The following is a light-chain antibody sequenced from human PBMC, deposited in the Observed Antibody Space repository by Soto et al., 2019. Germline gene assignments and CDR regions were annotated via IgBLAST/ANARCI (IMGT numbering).Light chain of an antibody. V-gene: IGLV2-11*01. Sequence: QSALTQPRSVSGSPGQSVAISCTGTSSDVGGYNYVSWYQQHPGKAPKFMIYDVTKRPSGVPDRFSGSKSGNTASLTITGLQAEDEADYYCCSYGGSFYVFGTGIKLTVL. CDR1: SSDVGGYNY. CDR2: DVT. CDR3: CSYGGSFYV. J-gene: IGLJ1*01.